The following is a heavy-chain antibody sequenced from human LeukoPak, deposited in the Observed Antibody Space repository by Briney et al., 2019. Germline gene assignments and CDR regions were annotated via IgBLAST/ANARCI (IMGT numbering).Heavy chain of an antibody. CDR2: ISGDGGST. CDR3: ATPDY. Sequence: GGSLRLSCAASGFNFDDYAMHWVRQAPGRGLEWLSLISGDGGSTYYADAVKGRFTISSGTNKKSLYLQMNSLTTEDTALYYCATPDYWGQEPWSPSP. V-gene: IGHV3-43*02. J-gene: IGHJ4*01. CDR1: GFNFDDYA.